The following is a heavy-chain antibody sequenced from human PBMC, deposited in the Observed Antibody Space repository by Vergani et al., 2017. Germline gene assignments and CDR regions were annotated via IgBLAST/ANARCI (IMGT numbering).Heavy chain of an antibody. CDR1: GFTFNSYA. V-gene: IGHV3-23*01. J-gene: IGHJ3*01. CDR3: AKVWGSNICTYGGGAFDV. CDR2: INNNGGST. Sequence: QLLESGGGLIQPGGSLRLSCAASGFTFNSYAMTWVRQAPGKGLEWVSGINNNGGSTYYADSVKGRFTISRDNSKNTLYLQMTDLRAEDTATYYCAKVWGSNICTYGGGAFDVWVHGTMVTVSS. D-gene: IGHD3-3*02.